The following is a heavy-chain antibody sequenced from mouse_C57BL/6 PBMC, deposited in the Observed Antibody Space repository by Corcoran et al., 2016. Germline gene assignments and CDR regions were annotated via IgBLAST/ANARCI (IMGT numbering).Heavy chain of an antibody. J-gene: IGHJ2*01. CDR1: GYTFTDYY. CDR2: INPNNGGT. V-gene: IGHV1-26*01. Sequence: EVQLQQSGPELVKPGASVKISCKASGYTFTDYYMNWVKQSHGKSLEWIGDINPNNGGTSYNQKFKGKATLTVDKSSSTAYMELRSLTSEDSAVYYCARRLRGYFDYWCQGTTLTVSS. D-gene: IGHD1-1*01. CDR3: ARRLRGYFDY.